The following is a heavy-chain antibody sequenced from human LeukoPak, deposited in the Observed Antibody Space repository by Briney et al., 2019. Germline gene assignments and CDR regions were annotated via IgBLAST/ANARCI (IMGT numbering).Heavy chain of an antibody. V-gene: IGHV4-59*12. D-gene: IGHD3-22*01. CDR1: GGSISSYY. CDR3: ASYYYDSSGYYGGFQH. Sequence: SETLSPTCTVSGGSISSYYWSWIRQPPGKGLEWIGYIYHSGSTYYNPSLKSRVTISVDRSKNQFSLKLSSVTAADTAVYYCASYYYDSSGYYGGFQHWGQGTLVTVSS. J-gene: IGHJ1*01. CDR2: IYHSGST.